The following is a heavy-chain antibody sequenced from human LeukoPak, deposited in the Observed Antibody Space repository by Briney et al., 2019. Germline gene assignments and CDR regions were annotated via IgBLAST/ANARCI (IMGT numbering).Heavy chain of an antibody. CDR2: ISLNGETT. D-gene: IGHD3-22*01. V-gene: IGHV3-23*01. Sequence: GGSLRLSCAVSGFSVSSFGMSWVRQAPGKGLEWISAISLNGETTWYADSVKGRFIISRDNSKNTLYLQLTSLRAEDTAVYYCAQGFSSGWYSYWGQGCLVSVSA. J-gene: IGHJ4*02. CDR1: GFSVSSFG. CDR3: AQGFSSGWYSY.